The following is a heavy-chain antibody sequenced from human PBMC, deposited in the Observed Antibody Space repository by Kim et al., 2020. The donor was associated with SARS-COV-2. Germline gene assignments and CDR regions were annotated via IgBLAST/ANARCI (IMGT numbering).Heavy chain of an antibody. CDR3: AADLSSSWFMLADPGGDI. V-gene: IGHV1-69*13. J-gene: IGHJ3*02. Sequence: SVKVSCKASGGTFSSYAISWVRQAPGQGLEWMGGIIPIFGTANYAQKFQGRVTITADESTSTAYMELSSLRSEDTAVYYCAADLSSSWFMLADPGGDIWGQGTMVTVAS. D-gene: IGHD6-13*01. CDR2: IIPIFGTA. CDR1: GGTFSSYA.